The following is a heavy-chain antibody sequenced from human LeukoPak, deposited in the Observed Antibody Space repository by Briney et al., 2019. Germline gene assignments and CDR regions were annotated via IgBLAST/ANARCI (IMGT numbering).Heavy chain of an antibody. J-gene: IGHJ3*02. CDR3: ARDPDDLVGALYYFDI. D-gene: IGHD1-26*01. CDR1: GFTFSIYS. V-gene: IGHV3-48*01. Sequence: PGGSLRLSCAASGFTFSIYSMNWVRQAPGKGLEWVSYITSSSSTIYYADSVKGRFTISRDNAKNSLYLQMNSLRAEDTAVYYCARDPDDLVGALYYFDIWGQGTMVTVSS. CDR2: ITSSSSTI.